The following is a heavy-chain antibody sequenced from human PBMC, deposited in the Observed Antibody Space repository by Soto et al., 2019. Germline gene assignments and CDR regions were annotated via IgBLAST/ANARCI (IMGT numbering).Heavy chain of an antibody. Sequence: PSETLSLTCAVYGGSFSGYYWSWIRQPPGKGLEWIGEINHSGSTNYNPSLKSRVTISVDTSKNQFSLKLSSVTAADTAVYYCARSKPAFGVVIISGRFDYWGQGTLVTVSS. D-gene: IGHD3-3*01. CDR2: INHSGST. CDR3: ARSKPAFGVVIISGRFDY. CDR1: GGSFSGYY. V-gene: IGHV4-34*01. J-gene: IGHJ4*02.